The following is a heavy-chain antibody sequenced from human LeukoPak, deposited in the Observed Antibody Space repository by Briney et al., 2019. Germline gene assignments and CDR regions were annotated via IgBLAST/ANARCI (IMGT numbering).Heavy chain of an antibody. CDR2: ISSSSSTI. CDR3: ARDLLDCGGPKCSDY. CDR1: GFTFSSYS. D-gene: IGHD2-21*01. J-gene: IGHJ4*02. V-gene: IGHV3-48*04. Sequence: GGSLRLSCAASGFTFSSYSMNWVRQAPGKGLEWVSYISSSSSTIYYADSVKGRFTISRDNAKNSLYLQMNSLRAEDTAVYYCARDLLDCGGPKCSDYGGQGTLVTVSS.